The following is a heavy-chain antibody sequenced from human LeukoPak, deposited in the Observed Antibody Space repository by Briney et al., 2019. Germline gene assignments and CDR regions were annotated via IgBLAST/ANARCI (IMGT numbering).Heavy chain of an antibody. CDR1: GYTFTSYG. CDR2: ISAYNGNT. Sequence: GASVKVSCKASGYTFTSYGISWVRQAPGQGLEWMGWISAYNGNTNYAQKLQGRVTMTTDTSTSTAYMELRSLRSDDTAVYYCARAYSSSWYSTYGYYYYYMDVWGKGTTVTISS. CDR3: ARAYSSSWYSTYGYYYYYMDV. J-gene: IGHJ6*03. D-gene: IGHD6-13*01. V-gene: IGHV1-18*01.